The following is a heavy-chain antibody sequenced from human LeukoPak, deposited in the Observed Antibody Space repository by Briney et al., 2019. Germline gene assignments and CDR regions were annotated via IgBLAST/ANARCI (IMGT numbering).Heavy chain of an antibody. V-gene: IGHV1-18*04. CDR1: GYTFTGYY. CDR2: ISAYNGNT. J-gene: IGHJ4*02. D-gene: IGHD6-13*01. Sequence: ASVKVSCKASGYTFTGYYMHWVRQAPGQGLEWMEWISAYNGNTNYAQKLQGRVTMTTDTSTSTAYMELRSLRSDDTAVYYCARGYSNDYFDYWGQGTLVTVSS. CDR3: ARGYSNDYFDY.